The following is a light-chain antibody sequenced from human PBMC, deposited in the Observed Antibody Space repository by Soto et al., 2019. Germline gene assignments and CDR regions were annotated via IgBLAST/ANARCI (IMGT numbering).Light chain of an antibody. Sequence: DIRMTHSPSTLSEPVGDRVTITFLASQSISSWLAWYQQKPGKAPKLLIYDASSLESGVQSRFSGSRSGPDFTLTIRSMQPEDFATYYCKQSYSSPPKFGKGTTVDIK. V-gene: IGKV1-5*01. CDR3: KQSYSSPPK. CDR1: QSISSW. J-gene: IGKJ1*01. CDR2: DAS.